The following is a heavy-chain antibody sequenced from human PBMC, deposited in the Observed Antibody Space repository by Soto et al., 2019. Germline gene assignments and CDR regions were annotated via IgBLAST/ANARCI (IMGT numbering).Heavy chain of an antibody. D-gene: IGHD2-2*01. CDR3: AKWWGPGGVVVDY. Sequence: QVQLQESGPGLVKPSETLSPTCTVSGGSTTYYYWSWFRQAPGKRLEWLGYIYYTGSTTYNPSLKSRLTMSLDSSKSQCSVNLTSVTADDTAVYYWAKWWGPGGVVVDYWGQGALVIVSS. V-gene: IGHV4-59*01. CDR2: IYYTGST. CDR1: GGSTTYYY. J-gene: IGHJ4*02.